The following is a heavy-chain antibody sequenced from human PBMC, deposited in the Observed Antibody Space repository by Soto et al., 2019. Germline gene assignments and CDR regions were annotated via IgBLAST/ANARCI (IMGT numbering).Heavy chain of an antibody. D-gene: IGHD2-2*01. V-gene: IGHV1-18*01. J-gene: IGHJ3*02. Sequence: ASVKVSCKASVYTFTSNGISWVRQDPGQGLEWMGWISAYNGNTNYAQKLQGRVTMTTDTSTSTAYMELRSLRSDDTAVYYCARLLGYCSSTSCYSPSINAFDIWGQGTMVTVSS. CDR1: VYTFTSNG. CDR2: ISAYNGNT. CDR3: ARLLGYCSSTSCYSPSINAFDI.